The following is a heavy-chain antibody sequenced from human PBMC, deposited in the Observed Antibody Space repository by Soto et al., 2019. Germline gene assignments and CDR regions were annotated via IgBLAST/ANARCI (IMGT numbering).Heavy chain of an antibody. CDR1: GGSLRNSV. Sequence: QVQLVQSGAEVKKPGSSVKVSCTASGGSLRNSVISWVRQAPAQSLEWMGGVIPILGTANYAQKFQGRVTMTADEATSTAHMDLSSLSPDDTAVYYCARLGHPGHWGPGTLVIVSS. CDR3: ARLGHPGH. V-gene: IGHV1-69*01. J-gene: IGHJ4*02. CDR2: VIPILGTA.